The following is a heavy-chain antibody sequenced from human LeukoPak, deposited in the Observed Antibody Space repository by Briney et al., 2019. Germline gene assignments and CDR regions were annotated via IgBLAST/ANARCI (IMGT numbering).Heavy chain of an antibody. Sequence: SETLSLTCNVSGYSISSGYYWAWIRQPPGKGLEWIGYLYYSGSTNYNPSLKSRVTMSVDTSKKQFSLKLTSVTAADTAVYYCARHEGPWGDFDYWGQGTLVTVSS. CDR1: GYSISSGYY. J-gene: IGHJ4*02. CDR3: ARHEGPWGDFDY. CDR2: LYYSGST. V-gene: IGHV4-38-2*02. D-gene: IGHD3-16*01.